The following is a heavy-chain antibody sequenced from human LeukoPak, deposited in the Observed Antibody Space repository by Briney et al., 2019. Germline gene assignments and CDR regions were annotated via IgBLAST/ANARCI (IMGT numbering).Heavy chain of an antibody. CDR2: IYYSGST. V-gene: IGHV4-59*01. J-gene: IGHJ4*02. CDR3: ARDQLVGATRRYYFDY. Sequence: PSETLSLTCTVSGGSISSYYWSWLRQPPGKGLEWIGYIYYSGSTNYNPSLKSRATISVDTSKNQFSLKLSSVTAADTAVYYCARDQLVGATRRYYFDYWGQGTLVTVSS. D-gene: IGHD1-26*01. CDR1: GGSISSYY.